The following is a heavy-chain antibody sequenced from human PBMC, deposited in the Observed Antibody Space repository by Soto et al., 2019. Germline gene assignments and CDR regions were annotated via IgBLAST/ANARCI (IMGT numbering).Heavy chain of an antibody. CDR2: IYYSGST. CDR1: GGSVSSGSYY. J-gene: IGHJ4*02. CDR3: ARSQYYYDSSGYPRYYFDY. V-gene: IGHV4-61*01. D-gene: IGHD3-22*01. Sequence: SETLSLTCTVSGGSVSSGSYYWSWIRQPPGKGLEWIGYIYYSGSTNYNTSLKSRVTISVDTSKNQFSLKLSSVTAADTAVYYCARSQYYYDSSGYPRYYFDYWGQGTLVTVSS.